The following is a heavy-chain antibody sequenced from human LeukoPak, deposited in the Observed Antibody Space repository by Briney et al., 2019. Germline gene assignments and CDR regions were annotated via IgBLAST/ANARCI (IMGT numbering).Heavy chain of an antibody. J-gene: IGHJ3*02. CDR2: IIPIFGTA. V-gene: IGHV1-69*13. CDR1: GGTFSSYA. D-gene: IGHD2-2*01. CDR3: AREGLGYFNSTSCYFAFDI. Sequence: GASVKVSCKASGGTFSSYAISWVRQAPGQGLEWMGGIIPIFGTANYAQKFQGRVTITADESTSTAYMELSSLRSEDTAVYYCAREGLGYFNSTSCYFAFDIWGPGTMVTVSS.